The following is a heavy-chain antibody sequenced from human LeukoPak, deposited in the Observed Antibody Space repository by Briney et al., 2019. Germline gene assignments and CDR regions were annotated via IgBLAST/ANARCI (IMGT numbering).Heavy chain of an antibody. CDR3: ARDDWGGDY. CDR1: GYTFSSYD. Sequence: ASVKVPCKASGYTFSSYDIHWVRQATGQGLEWMGWMNPYSGNTVYGRKFQGRVTMTRDTSISTAYMELSSLTSGDTAVYYCARDDWGGDYWGQGTLVTVSS. J-gene: IGHJ4*02. V-gene: IGHV1-8*01. D-gene: IGHD7-27*01. CDR2: MNPYSGNT.